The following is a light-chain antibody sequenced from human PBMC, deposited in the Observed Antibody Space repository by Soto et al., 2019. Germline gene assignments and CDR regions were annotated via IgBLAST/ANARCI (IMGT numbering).Light chain of an antibody. CDR2: KAS. CDR3: QQYNGYPWT. V-gene: IGKV1-5*03. J-gene: IGKJ1*01. Sequence: DIQMTQSPSTLSASVGDRVTITCRASHTISSWLAWYQQKPGKAPNLLIYKASYLERGVPSRFSGRGYGTEFTLTFNSLQSDDFATYYCQQYNGYPWTFGQGTKMEI. CDR1: HTISSW.